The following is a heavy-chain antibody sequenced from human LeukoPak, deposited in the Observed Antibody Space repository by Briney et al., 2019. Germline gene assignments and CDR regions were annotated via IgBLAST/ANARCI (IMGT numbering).Heavy chain of an antibody. CDR3: AKDTGGNGAYYYAMDV. V-gene: IGHV3-9*01. CDR1: GFAFHNYA. Sequence: GGSLRLSCVGSGFAFHNYAMHWVRRPPGKGLEWVSAINWNSDTKAYADSVKGRFTISRDRARNSLYLQMDSLRPEDTALYYCAKDTGGNGAYYYAMDVWGQGTSVTVSS. J-gene: IGHJ6*02. CDR2: INWNSDTK. D-gene: IGHD4-23*01.